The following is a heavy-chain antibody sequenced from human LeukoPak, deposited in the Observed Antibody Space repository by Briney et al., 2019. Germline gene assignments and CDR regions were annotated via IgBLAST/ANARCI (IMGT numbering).Heavy chain of an antibody. CDR1: GFTFSSYA. D-gene: IGHD3-9*01. CDR3: AREIFDDPFDY. V-gene: IGHV3-30-3*01. J-gene: IGHJ4*02. CDR2: ISYDGSNK. Sequence: GGSLRLSCAASGFTFSSYAMHWVRQAPGKGLEWVAVISYDGSNKYYADSVKGRFTISRDNSKNTLYLQMNSLRAEDTAVYYCAREIFDDPFDYWGQGTLVTVSS.